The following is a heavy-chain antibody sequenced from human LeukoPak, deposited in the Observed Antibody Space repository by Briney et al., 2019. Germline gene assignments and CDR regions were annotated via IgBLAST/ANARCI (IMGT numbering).Heavy chain of an antibody. D-gene: IGHD4-17*01. Sequence: PGGSLRLSCAASGFTFDDYAMHSVRHAPGKGLGWVSCIRWKSDSIHYADCVDGRFTISRDNANNSLYLQMNSLRAEDMALYDCAKGRGLSYDYGVDDWGQGTLVTVSS. V-gene: IGHV3-9*03. CDR1: GFTFDDYA. J-gene: IGHJ4*02. CDR2: IRWKSDSI. CDR3: AKGRGLSYDYGVDD.